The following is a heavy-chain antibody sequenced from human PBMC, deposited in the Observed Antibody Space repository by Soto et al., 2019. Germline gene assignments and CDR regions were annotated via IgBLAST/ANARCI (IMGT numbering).Heavy chain of an antibody. CDR1: GGSISSGGYY. CDR2: IYYSGST. D-gene: IGHD3-22*01. J-gene: IGHJ4*02. CDR3: ARERVIDYYDSSGYPDY. V-gene: IGHV4-31*03. Sequence: QVQLQESGPGLVKPSQTLSLTCTVSGGSISSGGYYWSWIRQHPGKGLEWIGYIYYSGSTYYNPFLKSRVTMSVDTSKIQFSLKLSLMTAADTAVYYCARERVIDYYDSSGYPDYWGQGTLVTVSS.